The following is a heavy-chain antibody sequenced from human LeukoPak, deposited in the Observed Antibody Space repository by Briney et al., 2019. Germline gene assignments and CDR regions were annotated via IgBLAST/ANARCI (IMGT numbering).Heavy chain of an antibody. CDR3: ARQVSYYDFWSGYYAIDNWFDP. CDR2: IIPIFGTA. D-gene: IGHD3-3*01. V-gene: IGHV1-69*05. J-gene: IGHJ5*02. CDR1: GGTFSSYA. Sequence: SVKVSCKASGGTFSSYAISWVRQAPGQGLEWMGGIIPIFGTANYAQKFQGRVTITRNTSISTAYMELSSLRSEDTAVYYCARQVSYYDFWSGYYAIDNWFDPWGQGTLVTVSS.